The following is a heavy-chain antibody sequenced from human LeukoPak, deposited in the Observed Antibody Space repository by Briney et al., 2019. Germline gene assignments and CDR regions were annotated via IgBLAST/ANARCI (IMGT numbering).Heavy chain of an antibody. CDR3: ARRPYCSSTSCHYQTLHFDY. J-gene: IGHJ4*02. CDR1: GYSFTSHW. D-gene: IGHD2-2*01. CDR2: IYPGDSDT. V-gene: IGHV5-51*01. Sequence: GESLKIPCKGSGYSFTSHWIGWVRQTPGKGLEWMGIIYPGDSDTRYSPSFQGQVTISADKSISTAYLQWSSLKASDTAMYYCARRPYCSSTSCHYQTLHFDYWGQGTLVTVSS.